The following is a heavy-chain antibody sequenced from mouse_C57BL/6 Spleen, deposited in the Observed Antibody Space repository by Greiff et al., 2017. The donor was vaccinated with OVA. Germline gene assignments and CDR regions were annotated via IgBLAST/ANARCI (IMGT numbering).Heavy chain of an antibody. J-gene: IGHJ4*01. V-gene: IGHV1-69*01. CDR1: GYTFTSYW. CDR2: IDPSDSYT. D-gene: IGHD2-1*01. Sequence: QVQLQQPGAELVMPGASVKLSCKASGYTFTSYWMHWVKQRPGQGLEWIGEIDPSDSYTNYNQKFKGKSTLTVDKSSSTAYMQLSSLTSEDSAVYYCARKTTMGYDGGYAMDYWGQGTSVTVSS. CDR3: ARKTTMGYDGGYAMDY.